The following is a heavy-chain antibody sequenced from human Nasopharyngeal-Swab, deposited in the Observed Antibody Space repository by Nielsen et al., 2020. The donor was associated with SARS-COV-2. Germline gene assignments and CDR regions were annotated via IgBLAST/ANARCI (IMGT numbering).Heavy chain of an antibody. J-gene: IGHJ4*02. Sequence: SCAASGFIFRTSAMHWLRQAPGKGLEWVAMTSYDGSITYYTDSVKGRFTISRDNSKETLSLQMNSLRIEDTAVYYCARDSENDGWFPYSWGQGTLVTVSS. V-gene: IGHV3-30-3*01. CDR3: ARDSENDGWFPYS. D-gene: IGHD6-19*01. CDR2: TSYDGSIT. CDR1: GFIFRTSA.